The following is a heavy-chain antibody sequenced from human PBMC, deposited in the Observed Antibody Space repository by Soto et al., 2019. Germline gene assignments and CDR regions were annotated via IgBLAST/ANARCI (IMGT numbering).Heavy chain of an antibody. Sequence: AASVKVSCKASGGTFSSYAISWVRQAPGQGLEWMGGIIPIFGAANYAQKFQGRVTITADKSTSTAYMELSSLRSEDTAVYYCGGVISALPPCFDLWGQGTLVTVSS. CDR1: GGTFSSYA. J-gene: IGHJ5*02. V-gene: IGHV1-69*06. CDR2: IIPIFGAA. D-gene: IGHD6-6*01. CDR3: GGVISALPPCFDL.